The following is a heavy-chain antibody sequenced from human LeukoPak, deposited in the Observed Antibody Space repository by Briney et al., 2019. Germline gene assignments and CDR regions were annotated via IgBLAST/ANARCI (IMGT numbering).Heavy chain of an antibody. D-gene: IGHD1-26*01. J-gene: IGHJ5*02. V-gene: IGHV4-39*07. Sequence: IYYSGSTYYNPSLKSRVTISVDTSKNQFSLKLSSVTAADTAVYYCAREGGVYSGSHNWFDPWGQGTLVTVSS. CDR2: IYYSGST. CDR3: AREGGVYSGSHNWFDP.